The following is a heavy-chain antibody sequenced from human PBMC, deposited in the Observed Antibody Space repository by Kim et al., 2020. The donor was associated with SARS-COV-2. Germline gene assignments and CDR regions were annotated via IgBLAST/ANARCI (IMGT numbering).Heavy chain of an antibody. J-gene: IGHJ6*02. V-gene: IGHV3-48*02. CDR2: ISSSSSTI. D-gene: IGHD4-17*01. CDR3: ARDDYGDYYYYVMDV. CDR1: GFTFSSYS. Sequence: GGSLRLSCAASGFTFSSYSMNWVRQAPGKGLEWVSYISSSSSTIYYADSVKGRFTISRDNAKNSLYLQMNSLRDEDTAVYYCARDDYGDYYYYVMDVWGQGTTVTVSS.